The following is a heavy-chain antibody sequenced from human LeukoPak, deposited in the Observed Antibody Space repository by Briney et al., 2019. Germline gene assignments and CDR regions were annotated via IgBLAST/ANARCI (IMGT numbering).Heavy chain of an antibody. CDR2: ISAYNGNT. J-gene: IGHJ4*02. CDR1: GYTFSGYY. D-gene: IGHD6-19*01. CDR3: ASSIAVAGTSLDY. V-gene: IGHV1-18*04. Sequence: ASVKVSCKASGYTFSGYYIHWVRQAPGQGLEWMGWISAYNGNTNYAQKLQGRVTMTTDTSTSTAYMELRSLRSDDTAVYYCASSIAVAGTSLDYWGQGTLVTVSS.